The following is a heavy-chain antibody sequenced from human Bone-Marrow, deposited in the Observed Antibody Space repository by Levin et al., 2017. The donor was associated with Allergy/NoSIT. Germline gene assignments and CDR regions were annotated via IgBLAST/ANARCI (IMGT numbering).Heavy chain of an antibody. Sequence: PGGSLRLSCAASGFTFSGSDMHWVRQASGKGLEWVGRIRSKANNYATAYAASVKGRFTVSRDDSKNTAYLQMNSLKTEDTAVDYGTSGTVELLRGWFDPWGQGTLVTVSS. CDR1: GFTFSGSD. CDR3: TSGTVELLRGWFDP. V-gene: IGHV3-73*01. CDR2: IRSKANNYAT. D-gene: IGHD1-7*01. J-gene: IGHJ5*02.